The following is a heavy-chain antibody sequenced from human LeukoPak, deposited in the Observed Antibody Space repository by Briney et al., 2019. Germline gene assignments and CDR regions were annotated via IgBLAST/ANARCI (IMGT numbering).Heavy chain of an antibody. J-gene: IGHJ4*02. CDR2: ISSSSSYI. CDR3: ARSAIAVAGYYFDY. D-gene: IGHD6-19*01. Sequence: PGGSLRLSCAASGFTFSSYSMNWVRQAPGKGLEWVSSISSSSSYIYYADSVKGRFTISRDNAKNSLYLQMNSLRAEDTAVYYCARSAIAVAGYYFDYWGQGTLATVSS. CDR1: GFTFSSYS. V-gene: IGHV3-21*01.